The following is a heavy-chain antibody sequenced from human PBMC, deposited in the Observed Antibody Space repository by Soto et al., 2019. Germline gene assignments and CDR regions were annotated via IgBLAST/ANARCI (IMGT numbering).Heavy chain of an antibody. CDR3: AREVLAAAGCFDY. CDR2: ISYDGTNK. J-gene: IGHJ4*02. CDR1: GFTFSSYA. Sequence: QVQLVESGGGVVQPGRSLRLSCAASGFTFSSYAMHWVRQAPGKGLEWVAVISYDGTNKYYADSVTGRFTISRDNSKNTLYLQMSSLRAEDTAVYYCAREVLAAAGCFDYWGQGTLVTVSS. D-gene: IGHD6-13*01. V-gene: IGHV3-30-3*01.